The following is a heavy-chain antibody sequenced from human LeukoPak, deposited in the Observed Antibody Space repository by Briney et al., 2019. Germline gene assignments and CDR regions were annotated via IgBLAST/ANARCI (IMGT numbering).Heavy chain of an antibody. V-gene: IGHV4-39*01. D-gene: IGHD6-19*01. Sequence: SETLSLTCTVSGASISSSSYHWAWIRQPAGKGLEWIATIYYSGITYYNPSLKSRVTISVDTSKNQFSLNLNSVTAADTAVYYCARFEKEYSSGWYLGYWGQGTLVTVSS. CDR1: GASISSSSYH. CDR2: IYYSGIT. CDR3: ARFEKEYSSGWYLGY. J-gene: IGHJ4*02.